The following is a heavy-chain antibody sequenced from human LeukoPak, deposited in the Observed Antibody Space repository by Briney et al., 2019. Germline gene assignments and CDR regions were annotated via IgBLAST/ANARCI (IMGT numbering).Heavy chain of an antibody. V-gene: IGHV3-53*01. J-gene: IGHJ4*02. Sequence: PGGALGLSCGGSGFPVSNDFMSWVRQAPGKGLEWVSVIDRGGNTYYVDSVKGGFTISSDNSKNMVYRQMNSLRVEDTAVYYCARGGYSYGRPVGHWGQGTLVTVSS. CDR2: IDRGGNT. CDR1: GFPVSNDF. CDR3: ARGGYSYGRPVGH. D-gene: IGHD5-18*01.